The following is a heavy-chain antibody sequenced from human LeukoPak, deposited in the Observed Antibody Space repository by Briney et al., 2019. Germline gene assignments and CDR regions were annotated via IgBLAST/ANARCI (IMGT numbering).Heavy chain of an antibody. CDR2: IYHSGST. CDR3: VKGRDGYDS. D-gene: IGHD5-24*01. Sequence: PSETLSLTCTVSGGSIRSSSYYWGWIRQPPGKGLEWIGYIYHSGSTNSNPSLKSRVTMSVDTSNNQFSLKLTSVTAADTAFYYCVKGRDGYDSWGQGTLVTVSS. CDR1: GGSIRSSSYY. J-gene: IGHJ5*01. V-gene: IGHV4-61*05.